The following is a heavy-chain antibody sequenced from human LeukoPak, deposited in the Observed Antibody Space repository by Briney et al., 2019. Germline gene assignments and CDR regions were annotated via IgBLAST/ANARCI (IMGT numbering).Heavy chain of an antibody. Sequence: ASVKVSCKASGYTFTGYHLHWVRQAPGQGLEWIGWINPNSGGTNYAQKFQGRVTMTRDTSISTAYMELSSLKSDDTAIYYCARSGPQDWALDHWGRGTLVTVSP. CDR1: GYTFTGYH. CDR3: ARSGPQDWALDH. V-gene: IGHV1-2*02. D-gene: IGHD2-21*01. J-gene: IGHJ4*02. CDR2: INPNSGGT.